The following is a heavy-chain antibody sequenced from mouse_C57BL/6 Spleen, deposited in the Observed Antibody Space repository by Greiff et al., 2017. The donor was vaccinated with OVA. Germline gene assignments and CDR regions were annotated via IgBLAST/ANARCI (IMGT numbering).Heavy chain of an antibody. CDR3: AREGSSGYRAMDY. Sequence: EVQLQQSGPGLVKPSQSLSLTCSVTGYSITSGYYWNWIRQFPGNKLEWMGYISYDGSNNYNPSLKNRISITRDTSKNQFFLKLNSVTTEDTATYYCAREGSSGYRAMDYWGQGTSVTVSS. J-gene: IGHJ4*01. V-gene: IGHV3-6*01. CDR2: ISYDGSN. CDR1: GYSITSGYY. D-gene: IGHD3-2*02.